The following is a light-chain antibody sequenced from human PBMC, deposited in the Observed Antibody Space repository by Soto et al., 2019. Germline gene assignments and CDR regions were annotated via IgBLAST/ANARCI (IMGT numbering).Light chain of an antibody. CDR3: QQYGSSSFA. Sequence: EIVLTQSPGTLSLSPGERATLSCRARQSISGTYLAWYQKKPGQAPRLLLYGASNRATGIPDRFSGSGYGTDFTLTISRLEPEDCAVYYCQQYGSSSFAFGPGYQSGDQT. CDR1: QSISGTY. V-gene: IGKV3-20*01. J-gene: IGKJ3*01. CDR2: GAS.